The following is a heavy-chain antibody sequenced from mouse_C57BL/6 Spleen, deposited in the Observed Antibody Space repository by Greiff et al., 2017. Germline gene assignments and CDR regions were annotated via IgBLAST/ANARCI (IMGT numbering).Heavy chain of an antibody. V-gene: IGHV5-4*03. Sequence: EVMLVESGGGLVKPGGSLKLSCAASGFTFSSYAMSWVRQTPEKRLEWVATISDGGSYTYYPDNVKGRFTISRDNAKNNLYLQMSHLKSEDTAMYYCARGGYDYAMDYWGQGTSVTVSS. D-gene: IGHD2-2*01. J-gene: IGHJ4*01. CDR1: GFTFSSYA. CDR3: ARGGYDYAMDY. CDR2: ISDGGSYT.